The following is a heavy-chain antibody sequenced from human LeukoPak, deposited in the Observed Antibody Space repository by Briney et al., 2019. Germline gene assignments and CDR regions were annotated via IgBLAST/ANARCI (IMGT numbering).Heavy chain of an antibody. CDR3: ARAAVRYDILTRHYYYYYMDV. D-gene: IGHD3-9*01. CDR1: GYTFIGYY. V-gene: IGHV1-2*02. CDR2: INPNSGGT. J-gene: IGHJ6*03. Sequence: ASVKVSCKASGYTFIGYYMHWVRQAPGQGLEWMGWINPNSGGTNYAQKFQGRVTMTRDTSISTAYMELSRLRSDDTAVYYCARAAVRYDILTRHYYYYYMDVWGKGTTVTISS.